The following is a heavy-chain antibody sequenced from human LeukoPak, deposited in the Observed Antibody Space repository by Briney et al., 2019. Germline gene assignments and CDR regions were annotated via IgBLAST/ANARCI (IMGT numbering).Heavy chain of an antibody. V-gene: IGHV3-7*03. CDR1: GFTFSSYW. D-gene: IGHD3-10*02. CDR2: INHNGNVN. Sequence: GGSLRLSCAASGFTFSSYWMNWARQAPGKGLEWVASINHNGNVNYYVDSVKGRFTISRDNAKNSLYLQMSNLRAEDTAVYYCARAYVGGADGDYWGQGTLVTVSS. J-gene: IGHJ4*02. CDR3: ARAYVGGADGDY.